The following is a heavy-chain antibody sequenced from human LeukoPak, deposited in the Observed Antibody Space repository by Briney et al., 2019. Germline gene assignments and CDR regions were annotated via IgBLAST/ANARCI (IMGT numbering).Heavy chain of an antibody. CDR2: ISSSSSYI. CDR1: GFTFSSYS. J-gene: IGHJ5*02. V-gene: IGHV3-21*01. D-gene: IGHD3-9*01. Sequence: GGSLRLSCAASGFTFSSYSMNWVRQAPGKGLEWVSSISSSSSYIYYADSAKGRFTISRDNAKNSLYLQMNSLRAEDTAVYYCAREWSITISGLDPWGQGTLVTVSS. CDR3: AREWSITISGLDP.